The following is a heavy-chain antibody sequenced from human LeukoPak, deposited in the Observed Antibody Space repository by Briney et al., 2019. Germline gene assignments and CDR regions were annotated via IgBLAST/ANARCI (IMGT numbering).Heavy chain of an antibody. D-gene: IGHD3-10*01. V-gene: IGHV4-38-2*01. Sequence: SETLSLTCAVSGYSISSGYYWGWIRQPPGKGLEWIGIIFHSGSTYYNPSLKSRVNMSVDTSKNQISLKLSSVTAADTAVYYCARASGSCGSGSYYYYGMDVWGKGTTVTVSS. J-gene: IGHJ6*04. CDR1: GYSISSGYY. CDR2: IFHSGST. CDR3: ARASGSCGSGSYYYYGMDV.